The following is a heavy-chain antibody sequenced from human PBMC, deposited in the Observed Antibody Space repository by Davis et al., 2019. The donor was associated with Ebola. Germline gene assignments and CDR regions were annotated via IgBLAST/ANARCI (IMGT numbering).Heavy chain of an antibody. J-gene: IGHJ6*02. CDR3: ARGVAGRVRGVPWAMDV. D-gene: IGHD3-10*01. V-gene: IGHV3-13*01. CDR1: GFSFSTYD. Sequence: GGSLRLSCAASGFSFSTYDMHWVRQATGNGLEWVSAIGTAGDTYYPGSVKGRFTISRENAKKSLYLQMNSLGAGDTAVYYCARGVAGRVRGVPWAMDVWGQGTTVTVSS. CDR2: IGTAGDT.